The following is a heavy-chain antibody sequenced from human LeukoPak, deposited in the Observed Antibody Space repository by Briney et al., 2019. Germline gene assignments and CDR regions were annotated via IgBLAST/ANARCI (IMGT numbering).Heavy chain of an antibody. CDR1: GGTFSSYA. CDR2: IIPILGIA. Sequence: ASVMVSCKASGGTFSSYAISWVRQAPGQGLEWMGRIIPILGIANYAQKFQGRVTITADKSTSTAYMELSSLRSEDTAVYYCARDWGAVAGTPYDDYWGQGTLLTVSS. V-gene: IGHV1-69*04. CDR3: ARDWGAVAGTPYDDY. J-gene: IGHJ4*02. D-gene: IGHD6-19*01.